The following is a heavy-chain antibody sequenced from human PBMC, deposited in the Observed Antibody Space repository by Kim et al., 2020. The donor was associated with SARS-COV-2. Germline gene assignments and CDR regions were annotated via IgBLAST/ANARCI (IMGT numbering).Heavy chain of an antibody. CDR3: ARVERYSGYDPF. V-gene: IGHV4-39*01. J-gene: IGHJ3*01. Sequence: SETLSLTCSVSGGSITTSTYFLGWIRQPPGKGLEWIGNINKSGSTFYNPSLKSRVTISVDTSKNQFFLRLTSVTAADTAVYHCARVERYSGYDPF. D-gene: IGHD5-12*01. CDR1: GGSITTSTYF. CDR2: INKSGST.